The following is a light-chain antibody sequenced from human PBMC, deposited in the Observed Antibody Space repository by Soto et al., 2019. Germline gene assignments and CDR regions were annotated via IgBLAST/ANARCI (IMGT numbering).Light chain of an antibody. CDR1: QSVSDMY. V-gene: IGKV3-20*01. J-gene: IGKJ3*01. Sequence: EIVLTQSPGTLSLSPGERATLSCRASQSVSDMYLAWYQQKPGQAPRLLIYASNRATGIPDRFSGSGSGTDFTLIISRLEPADFAVNYCQHYGTSALFGPGTKVEIK. CDR2: AS. CDR3: QHYGTSAL.